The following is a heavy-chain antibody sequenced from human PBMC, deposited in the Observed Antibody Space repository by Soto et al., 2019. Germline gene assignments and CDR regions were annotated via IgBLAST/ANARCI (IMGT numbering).Heavy chain of an antibody. Sequence: GSLRLYCAVSGLTFSTSGINWVRQAPGTGLEWVGRIKSKSHGGTTDFAAPVKGRFAISRDDSKSIAHMEMNSLKIEDTAVYYCSTDSYTDLKVVRLENWGHGFLVTVSS. CDR2: IKSKSHGGTT. CDR3: STDSYTDLKVVRLEN. CDR1: GLTFSTSG. J-gene: IGHJ4*01. D-gene: IGHD3-22*01. V-gene: IGHV3-15*07.